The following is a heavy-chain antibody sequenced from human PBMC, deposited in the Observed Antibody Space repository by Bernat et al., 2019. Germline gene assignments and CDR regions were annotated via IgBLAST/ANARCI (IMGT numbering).Heavy chain of an antibody. D-gene: IGHD6-19*01. CDR1: GFTFNNAW. CDR3: TNPKSDSGGPLGFDP. J-gene: IGHJ5*02. Sequence: EVQLVESGGGLVKPGGSLRLSCAASGFTFNNAWMHWVRQASGKGLEWVGRIKSKTDGGTTDYAAPGKGRFTISRDDSKNTLYLHMNSLKTEDTAVYLCTNPKSDSGGPLGFDPWGQGTLVTVSS. V-gene: IGHV3-15*07. CDR2: IKSKTDGGTT.